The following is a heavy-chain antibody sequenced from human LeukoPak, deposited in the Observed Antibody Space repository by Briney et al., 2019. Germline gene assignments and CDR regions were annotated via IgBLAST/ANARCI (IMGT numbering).Heavy chain of an antibody. Sequence: SETLSLTCTVFGGSISSYYWSWIRQPAGKGLEWIGRIYTSGSTNYNPSLKSRVTMSVDTSKNQFSLKLSSVTAADTAVYYCARGVGIAAAGTFGPYYYYYMDVWGKGTTVTISS. V-gene: IGHV4-4*07. CDR1: GGSISSYY. CDR3: ARGVGIAAAGTFGPYYYYYMDV. CDR2: IYTSGST. D-gene: IGHD6-13*01. J-gene: IGHJ6*03.